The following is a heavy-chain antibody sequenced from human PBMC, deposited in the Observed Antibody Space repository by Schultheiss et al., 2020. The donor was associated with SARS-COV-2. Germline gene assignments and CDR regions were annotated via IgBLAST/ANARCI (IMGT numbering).Heavy chain of an antibody. J-gene: IGHJ4*02. CDR1: GGSISSYY. V-gene: IGHV4-59*01. CDR3: ARVGYYYDSSGYYPYYFDY. CDR2: IYYSGST. Sequence: SETLSLTCTVSGGSISSYYWSWIRQPPGKGLEWIGSIYYSGSTYYNPSLKSRVTISVDTSKNQFSLKLSSVTAADTAVYYCARVGYYYDSSGYYPYYFDYWGQGTLVTVSS. D-gene: IGHD3-22*01.